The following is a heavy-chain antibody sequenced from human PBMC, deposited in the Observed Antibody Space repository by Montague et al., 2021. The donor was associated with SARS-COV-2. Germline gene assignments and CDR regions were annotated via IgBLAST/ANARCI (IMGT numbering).Heavy chain of an antibody. Sequence: PALVKPTPTLTLTCTFSGFTLSTSGMCVSWIRQPPGKALEWLAPXDWXDEKYYSTSLKTRLTISKDTSKNPVVLTMTNMDPVDTATYYCARIFDSSWPTFDYWGQGTLVTVSS. J-gene: IGHJ4*02. CDR3: ARIFDSSWPTFDY. V-gene: IGHV2-70*01. D-gene: IGHD6-13*01. CDR1: GFTLSTSGMC. CDR2: XDWXDEK.